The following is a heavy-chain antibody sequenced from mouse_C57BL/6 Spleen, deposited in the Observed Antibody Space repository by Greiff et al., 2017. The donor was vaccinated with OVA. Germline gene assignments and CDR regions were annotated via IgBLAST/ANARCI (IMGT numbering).Heavy chain of an antibody. D-gene: IGHD1-1*01. CDR1: GYTFTSYW. Sequence: QVQLQQPGAELVRPGSSVKLSCKASGYTFTSYWMHWVKQRPIQGLEWIGNIDPSDSETHYNQKFKDKATLTVDKSSSTAYMQLSSLTSEDSEVYYCARGAFYYYGSSFLAMDYWGQGTSVTVSS. V-gene: IGHV1-52*01. J-gene: IGHJ4*01. CDR2: IDPSDSET. CDR3: ARGAFYYYGSSFLAMDY.